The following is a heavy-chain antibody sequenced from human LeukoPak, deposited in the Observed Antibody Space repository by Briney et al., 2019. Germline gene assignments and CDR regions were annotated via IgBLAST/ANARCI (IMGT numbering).Heavy chain of an antibody. CDR3: ARDSSTDWYFDL. CDR2: ISGSGGST. J-gene: IGHJ2*01. D-gene: IGHD5/OR15-5a*01. CDR1: GFTFSSYA. V-gene: IGHV3-23*01. Sequence: GGSLRLSCAASGFTFSSYAMSWVRQAPGKGLEWVSAISGSGGSTYYADFVKGRFTISRDNSKNTLYLQMNSLRADDTAVYTCARDSSTDWYFDLWGRGTLVTVSS.